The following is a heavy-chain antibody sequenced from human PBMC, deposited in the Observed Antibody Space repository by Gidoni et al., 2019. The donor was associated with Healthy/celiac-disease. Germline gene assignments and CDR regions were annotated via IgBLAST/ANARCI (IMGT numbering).Heavy chain of an antibody. CDR2: ISSSGSTI. CDR3: ASMGRGYSGYDSRYYYYGMDV. Sequence: QVQLVESGGGLVKPGGSLRLSCAAPGCTFSHYYMSWIRQAPGKGLEWVSYISSSGSTIYYAESVKGRFTISRDNAKNSLYLQMNSLRAEDTAVYYCASMGRGYSGYDSRYYYYGMDVWGQGTTVTVSS. CDR1: GCTFSHYY. D-gene: IGHD5-12*01. J-gene: IGHJ6*02. V-gene: IGHV3-11*01.